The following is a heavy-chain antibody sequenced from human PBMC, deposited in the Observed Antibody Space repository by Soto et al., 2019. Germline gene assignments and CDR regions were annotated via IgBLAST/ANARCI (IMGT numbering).Heavy chain of an antibody. CDR1: GYMFPIYH. Sequence: PGESLKISCEASGYMFPIYHISWVRQMPGKGLEWVGKIDPSDSRTMYRPSSRARITISVDKSINTAYLEWGRLKASDTAMYYCARHDSNGDFAPWGQGTLVTVSS. CDR3: ARHDSNGDFAP. J-gene: IGHJ5*02. V-gene: IGHV5-10-1*01. CDR2: IDPSDSRT. D-gene: IGHD2-8*01.